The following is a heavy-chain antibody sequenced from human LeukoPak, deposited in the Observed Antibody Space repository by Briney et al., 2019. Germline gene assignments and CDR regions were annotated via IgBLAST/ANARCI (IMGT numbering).Heavy chain of an antibody. CDR1: GGSISSYY. CDR2: IYYSGST. CDR3: AREREIAVATLIDY. V-gene: IGHV4-59*01. Sequence: SETLSLTCTVSGGSISSYYWSWIRQPPGKGLEWIGYIYYSGSTNYNPSLQSRVTISVDTSENHFSLRLRSVTAADTAVYYCAREREIAVATLIDYWGQGTLVTVSS. J-gene: IGHJ4*02. D-gene: IGHD6-19*01.